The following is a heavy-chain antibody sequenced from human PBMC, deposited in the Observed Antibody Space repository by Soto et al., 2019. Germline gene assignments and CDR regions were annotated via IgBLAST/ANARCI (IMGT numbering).Heavy chain of an antibody. CDR3: ARRRYYDSSGYDY. J-gene: IGHJ4*02. Sequence: PVESLKISCKGSGYIFTSYWISCLLQMPGKGLEWMGRIDPSDSYTNYSPSFQGHVTISADKSISTAYLQWSSLKASDTAMYYCARRRYYDSSGYDYWGQGTLVTVSS. CDR2: IDPSDSYT. D-gene: IGHD3-22*01. V-gene: IGHV5-10-1*01. CDR1: GYIFTSYW.